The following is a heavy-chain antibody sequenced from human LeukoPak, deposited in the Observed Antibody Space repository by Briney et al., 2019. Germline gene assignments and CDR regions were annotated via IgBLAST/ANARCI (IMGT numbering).Heavy chain of an antibody. J-gene: IGHJ4*02. Sequence: ASVKVSYKASGGTFSSYAISWVRQAPGQGLEWMGGIIPIFGTANYAQKFQGRVTITADESTSTAYVELSSLRSEDTAVYYCAREGYDYVWGSYRALDYWGQGTLVTVSS. V-gene: IGHV1-69*13. CDR3: AREGYDYVWGSYRALDY. CDR1: GGTFSSYA. CDR2: IIPIFGTA. D-gene: IGHD3-16*02.